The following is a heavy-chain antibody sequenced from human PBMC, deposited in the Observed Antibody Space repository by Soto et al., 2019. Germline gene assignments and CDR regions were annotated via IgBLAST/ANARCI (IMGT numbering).Heavy chain of an antibody. CDR3: ARSDIVVVPAAMGRYDIDY. Sequence: GASLKISCEGSGYSFTSYWISWVRQMPGKGLEWMGRIDPSDSYTNYSPSFQGHVTISADKSISTAYLQWSSLKASDTAMYYCARSDIVVVPAAMGRYDIDYWGQGTLVTVSS. D-gene: IGHD2-2*01. CDR2: IDPSDSYT. V-gene: IGHV5-10-1*01. J-gene: IGHJ4*02. CDR1: GYSFTSYW.